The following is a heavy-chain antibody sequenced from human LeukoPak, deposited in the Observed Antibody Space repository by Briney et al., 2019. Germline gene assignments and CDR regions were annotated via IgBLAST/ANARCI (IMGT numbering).Heavy chain of an antibody. CDR2: INPNSGGT. CDR3: VLEYGDYRSLFDY. Sequence: ASVKVSCKASGYTFTCYYMHWVRQAPGQGLEWMGWINPNSGGTNYAQKFQGRVTMTRDTSISTAHMELSRLRSDDTAVYYCVLEYGDYRSLFDYWGQGTLVTVSS. CDR1: GYTFTCYY. J-gene: IGHJ4*02. V-gene: IGHV1-2*02. D-gene: IGHD4-17*01.